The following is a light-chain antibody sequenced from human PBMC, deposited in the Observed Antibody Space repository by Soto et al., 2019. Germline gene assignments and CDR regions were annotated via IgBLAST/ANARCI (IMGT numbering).Light chain of an antibody. Sequence: DIQMTQSPSTLSASVGDTVTITCRASQSTGNWLAWYQHKPGRAPKLLIYKTSTLESGVPSRFSGIGSGTEFTLTISSLQPDDFATYYCQQYSAYLMYTFGQGTKLEIK. V-gene: IGKV1-5*03. J-gene: IGKJ2*01. CDR1: QSTGNW. CDR2: KTS. CDR3: QQYSAYLMYT.